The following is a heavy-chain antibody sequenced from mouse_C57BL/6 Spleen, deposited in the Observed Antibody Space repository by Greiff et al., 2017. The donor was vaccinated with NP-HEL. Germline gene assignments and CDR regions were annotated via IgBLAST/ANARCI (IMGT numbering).Heavy chain of an antibody. CDR1: GYTFTSYW. D-gene: IGHD1-1*01. V-gene: IGHV1-69*01. CDR3: ARPSDYYGSSYFDY. J-gene: IGHJ2*01. Sequence: QVQLQQPGAELVMPGASVKLSCKASGYTFTSYWMHWVKQRPGQGLEWIGEIDPSDSYTNYNQKFKGKSTLTVDKSSSTAYMQLSSLTSEDSAVYYCARPSDYYGSSYFDYWGQGTTLTVSS. CDR2: IDPSDSYT.